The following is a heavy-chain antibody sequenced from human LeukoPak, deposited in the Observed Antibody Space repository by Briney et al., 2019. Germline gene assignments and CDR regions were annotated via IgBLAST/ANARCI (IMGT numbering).Heavy chain of an antibody. CDR3: ARHQVKYSSARFDP. D-gene: IGHD6-25*01. CDR1: GGTFSSYA. Sequence: SVKVSCKASGGTFSSYAISWVRQAPGQGLEWMGRIIPILGIANYAQKFQGRVTITADKSTSTAYMELSSLRSEDTAVYYCARHQVKYSSARFDPWGQGTLVTVSS. J-gene: IGHJ5*02. CDR2: IIPILGIA. V-gene: IGHV1-69*04.